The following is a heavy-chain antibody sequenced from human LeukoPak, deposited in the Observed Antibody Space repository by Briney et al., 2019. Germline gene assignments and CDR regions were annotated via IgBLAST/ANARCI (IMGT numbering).Heavy chain of an antibody. J-gene: IGHJ4*02. CDR1: GFTFSSYG. D-gene: IGHD6-19*01. CDR3: AKDFSSGRYFDY. V-gene: IGHV3-23*01. CDR2: ISGSGGST. Sequence: GGSLRLSCAASGFTFSSYGMSWARQAPGKGLEWVSAISGSGGSTYYADSVKGRFTISRDNSKNTLYLQMNSLRAEDTAVYYCAKDFSSGRYFDYWGQGTLVTVSS.